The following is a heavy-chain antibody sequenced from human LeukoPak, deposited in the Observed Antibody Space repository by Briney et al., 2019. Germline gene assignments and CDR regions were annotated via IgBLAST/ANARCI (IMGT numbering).Heavy chain of an antibody. CDR3: ARGVGSSSPPS. Sequence: SETLSLTCTVSSASISSSPYFWGWIRQSPGKGLEWIGSIHHSGTTYYNSSLKSRVTILVDTSKNQFSVKLSSVTAADTAVYYCARGVGSSSPPSWGQGTLVTVSS. D-gene: IGHD6-6*01. CDR2: IHHSGTT. V-gene: IGHV4-39*07. J-gene: IGHJ5*02. CDR1: SASISSSPYF.